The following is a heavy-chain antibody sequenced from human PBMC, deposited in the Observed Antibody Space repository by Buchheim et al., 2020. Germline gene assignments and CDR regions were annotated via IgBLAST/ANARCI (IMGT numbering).Heavy chain of an antibody. D-gene: IGHD3-10*01. CDR1: GGSISSSSYY. CDR2: IYYSGST. V-gene: IGHV4-39*07. Sequence: QLQLQESGPGLVKPSETLSLTCTVSGGSISSSSYYWGWIRQPPGKGLEWIGSIYYSGSTYHNPSLKSRVTISVDTSKNQFSLKLSSVTAADTAVYYCAREDDGSGSYDAFDIWGQGT. CDR3: AREDDGSGSYDAFDI. J-gene: IGHJ3*02.